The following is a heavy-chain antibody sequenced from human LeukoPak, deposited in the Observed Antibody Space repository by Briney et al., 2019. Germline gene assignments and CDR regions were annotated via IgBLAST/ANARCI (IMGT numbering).Heavy chain of an antibody. CDR2: TYYRSKWYN. D-gene: IGHD6-19*01. CDR3: ASEVIAVAGNYYYGMDV. CDR1: GDSVSSNSAA. V-gene: IGHV6-1*01. J-gene: IGHJ6*02. Sequence: SQTLSLTCAISGDSVSSNSAAWNWIRQSPSRGLEWLGRTYYRSKWYNDYAVSVKSRITINPDTSKNQFSLQLNSVTPEGTAVYYCASEVIAVAGNYYYGMDVWGQGTTVTVSS.